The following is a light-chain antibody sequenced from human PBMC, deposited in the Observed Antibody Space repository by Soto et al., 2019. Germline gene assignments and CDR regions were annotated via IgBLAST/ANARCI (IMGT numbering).Light chain of an antibody. CDR3: QQYNTYPWT. J-gene: IGKJ1*01. Sequence: DIQMTQSPSSLSASVGARVPITCRASQGIRNDLGWYQQKPGKAPKRLIYAASSLQSGVPSRFSGSGFGTEFTLTISSLQPDDFVTYYCQQYNTYPWTFGQGTKVDIK. CDR2: AAS. V-gene: IGKV1-17*01. CDR1: QGIRND.